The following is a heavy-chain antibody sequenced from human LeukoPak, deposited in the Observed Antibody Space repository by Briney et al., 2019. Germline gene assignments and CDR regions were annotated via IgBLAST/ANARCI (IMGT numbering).Heavy chain of an antibody. CDR1: GGSISCYY. J-gene: IGHJ4*02. D-gene: IGHD3-3*01. Sequence: PSETLSLTCTVSGGSISCYYWSWIRQPPGKGLEWIGYIYYSGSTYYNPSLKSRVTISVDTSKNQFSLKLSSVTAADTAVYYCARAGTYYDFWSGYPIFDYWGQGTLVTVSS. CDR2: IYYSGST. CDR3: ARAGTYYDFWSGYPIFDY. V-gene: IGHV4-59*06.